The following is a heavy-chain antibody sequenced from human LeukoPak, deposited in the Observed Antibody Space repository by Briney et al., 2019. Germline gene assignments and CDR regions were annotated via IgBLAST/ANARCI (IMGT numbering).Heavy chain of an antibody. CDR3: ARVTGYMIEDYFDY. CDR2: IYYSGST. Sequence: SETLSLTCTVSGGSISSSDYYWGWIRQPPGKGLEWIGSIYYSGSTYYNPSLKSRVTISVKPSKNQLSLKLSSVTAADTAVYYCARVTGYMIEDYFDYWGQGTLVTVSS. CDR1: GGSISSSDYY. J-gene: IGHJ4*02. D-gene: IGHD3-22*01. V-gene: IGHV4-39*07.